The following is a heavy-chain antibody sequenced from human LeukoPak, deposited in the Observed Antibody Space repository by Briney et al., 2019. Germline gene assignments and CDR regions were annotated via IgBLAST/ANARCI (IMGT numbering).Heavy chain of an antibody. J-gene: IGHJ5*02. D-gene: IGHD5-24*01. V-gene: IGHV4-59*01. CDR2: IYYSGST. CDR1: SGSISSYY. CDR3: ARDRSRDGYSRYNWFDP. Sequence: SETLSLTCTVSSGSISSYYWSWIRQPPGKGLEWIGYIYYSGSTNYNPSLKSRVTISVDTSKNQFSLKLSSVTAADTAVYYCARDRSRDGYSRYNWFDPWGQGTLVTVSS.